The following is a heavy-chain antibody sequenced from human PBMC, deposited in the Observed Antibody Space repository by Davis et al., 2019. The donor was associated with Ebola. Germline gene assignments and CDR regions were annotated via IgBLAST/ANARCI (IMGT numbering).Heavy chain of an antibody. J-gene: IGHJ4*02. Sequence: AASVKVSCKASGYTFTSYDISWVRQAPGQGLEWMGWISAYNGNTNYAQKLQGRVTMTTDTSTSTAYMDLRSLRSNHPAVYYCATGYSSSWYPFLDYWGQGTLVTVSS. V-gene: IGHV1-18*01. CDR2: ISAYNGNT. CDR1: GYTFTSYD. D-gene: IGHD6-13*01. CDR3: ATGYSSSWYPFLDY.